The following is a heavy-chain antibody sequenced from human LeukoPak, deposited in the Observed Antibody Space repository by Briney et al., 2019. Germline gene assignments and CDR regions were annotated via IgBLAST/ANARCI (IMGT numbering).Heavy chain of an antibody. V-gene: IGHV3-23*01. CDR2: ISGSGGST. CDR3: AKSGYYDILTGYYRAHYYYYYMDV. J-gene: IGHJ6*03. Sequence: GGSLRLPCAAPVFPFSSYGMSWVRQAPGKGLEWVSAISGSGGSTYYADSVKGRFTISRDNSKNTLYLQMNSLRAEDTAVYYCAKSGYYDILTGYYRAHYYYYYMDVWGKGTTVTICS. CDR1: VFPFSSYG. D-gene: IGHD3-9*01.